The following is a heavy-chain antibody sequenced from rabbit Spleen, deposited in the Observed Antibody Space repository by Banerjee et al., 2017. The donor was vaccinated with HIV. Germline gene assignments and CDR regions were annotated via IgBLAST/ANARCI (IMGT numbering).Heavy chain of an antibody. V-gene: IGHV1S40*01. CDR2: IDTSDGDT. J-gene: IGHJ2*01. D-gene: IGHD1-1*01. Sequence: QSLEESGGGLVKPGASLTLTCAASGFSFSSNWMCWVRQAPGKGLEWIACIDTSDGDTDYANWPKGRFTISKASSTTVTLQMTSLTAADTATYFCARNYVNVFDPWGPGTLVTVS. CDR3: ARNYVNVFDP. CDR1: GFSFSSNW.